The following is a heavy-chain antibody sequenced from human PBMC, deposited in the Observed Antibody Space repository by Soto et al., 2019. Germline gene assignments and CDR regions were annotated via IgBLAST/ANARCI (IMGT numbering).Heavy chain of an antibody. J-gene: IGHJ4*02. Sequence: QVQLVESGGGVVQPGRSLRLSCAASGFTFRNYGMHWVRQAPGKGLEWVAVMSYDGSNEYYADSVKGRFTISRDNSKNSRYLQMHSLRAEDTAVYYCAKDLGGSSSWLSVTMMVVQGGYFDYWGQGTLVTVSS. CDR1: GFTFRNYG. V-gene: IGHV3-30*18. CDR3: AKDLGGSSSWLSVTMMVVQGGYFDY. D-gene: IGHD6-13*01. CDR2: MSYDGSNE.